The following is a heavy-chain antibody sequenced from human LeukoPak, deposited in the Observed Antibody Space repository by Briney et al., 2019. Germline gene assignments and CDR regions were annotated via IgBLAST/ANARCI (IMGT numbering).Heavy chain of an antibody. Sequence: PGGSLRLSCAASGFTFNTYWMSWVRQTPGKGLEWVADIKQDGSEKYYVDSVKGRFTISRDNAKNSLYLQMNSLRVEDTAVYYCARYSSGALPDYWGQGTLVTVSS. D-gene: IGHD6-19*01. CDR2: IKQDGSEK. CDR3: ARYSSGALPDY. J-gene: IGHJ4*02. CDR1: GFTFNTYW. V-gene: IGHV3-7*01.